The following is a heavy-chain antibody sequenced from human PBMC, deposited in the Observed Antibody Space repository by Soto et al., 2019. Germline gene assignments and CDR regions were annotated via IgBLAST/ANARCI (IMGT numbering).Heavy chain of an antibody. Sequence: QVLLVQSGAEVKKPGASLKVSCKASGYTFLTYGLTWVRQAPGEGLEWMGWISSYNGITNYARQFGGRVPMPEYTSSAQGYRKRRGMTSADAAVYFCARALRRTLVLPHFDSWGRGSLATVSS. D-gene: IGHD2-8*02. V-gene: IGHV1-18*01. CDR3: ARALRRTLVLPHFDS. J-gene: IGHJ4*02. CDR2: ISSYNGIT. CDR1: GYTFLTYG.